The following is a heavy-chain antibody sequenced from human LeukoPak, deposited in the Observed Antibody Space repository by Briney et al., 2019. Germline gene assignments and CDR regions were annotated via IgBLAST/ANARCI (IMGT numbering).Heavy chain of an antibody. CDR2: ISAYNGNT. Sequence: ASVKVSCKASGYTFTSYGISWVRQAPGQGLEWMGWISAYNGNTNYAQKLQGRVTMTTDTSTSTAYMELRSLRSDDTAVYYCARVNGGSSWYEWDYYYYGMDVWGQGTTVTVSS. V-gene: IGHV1-18*01. J-gene: IGHJ6*02. D-gene: IGHD6-13*01. CDR1: GYTFTSYG. CDR3: ARVNGGSSWYEWDYYYYGMDV.